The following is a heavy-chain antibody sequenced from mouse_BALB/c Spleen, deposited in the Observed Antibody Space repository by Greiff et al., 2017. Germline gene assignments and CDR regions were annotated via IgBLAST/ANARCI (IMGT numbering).Heavy chain of an antibody. Sequence: VQLKESGTVLARPGASVKMSCKASGYSFTSYWMHWVKQRPGQGLEWIGAIYPGNSDTSYNQKFKGKAKLTAVTSASTAYMELSSLTNEDSAVYYCTREGGSTMITTVDAMDYWGQGTSVTVSS. CDR2: IYPGNSDT. V-gene: IGHV1-5*01. CDR3: TREGGSTMITTVDAMDY. J-gene: IGHJ4*01. D-gene: IGHD2-4*01. CDR1: GYSFTSYW.